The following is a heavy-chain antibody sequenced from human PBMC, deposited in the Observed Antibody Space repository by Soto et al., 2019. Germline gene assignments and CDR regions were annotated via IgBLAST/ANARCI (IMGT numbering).Heavy chain of an antibody. V-gene: IGHV1-18*01. CDR1: GYTFSSYG. Sequence: GASVKVSCKASGYTFSSYGISWGRQAPGQGLEWMGWISAYNGNTNYAQKLQGRVTMTTDTSTSTAYMELRSLRSDDTAVYYCARCGVLRYFDWLSPPGYYFDYWGQGTLVTVSS. D-gene: IGHD3-9*01. CDR3: ARCGVLRYFDWLSPPGYYFDY. CDR2: ISAYNGNT. J-gene: IGHJ4*02.